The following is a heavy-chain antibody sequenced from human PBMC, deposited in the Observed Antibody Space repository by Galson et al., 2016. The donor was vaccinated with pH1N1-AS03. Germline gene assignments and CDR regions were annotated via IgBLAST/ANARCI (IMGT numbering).Heavy chain of an antibody. J-gene: IGHJ5*02. CDR2: IYQTGST. CDR1: GGSISSGSYY. CDR3: ARGVFTYYDFSTGYFPFYR. D-gene: IGHD3-3*01. Sequence: SETLSLTCTVSGGSISSGSYYWSWIRQPAGKGLEWIGYIYQTGSTKYNPSLKSRVTISVDTSKNQFSLKPISVTAADTAVYYCARGVFTYYDFSTGYFPFYRWGQGTLVTVSS. V-gene: IGHV4-61*10.